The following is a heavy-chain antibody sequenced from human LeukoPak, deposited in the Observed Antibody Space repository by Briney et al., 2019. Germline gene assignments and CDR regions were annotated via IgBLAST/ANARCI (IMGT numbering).Heavy chain of an antibody. D-gene: IGHD6-19*01. CDR3: ARAIGYTSGWFES. V-gene: IGHV5-51*01. CDR2: IYPGDSDT. J-gene: IGHJ5*01. CDR1: GYSFTNYW. Sequence: GESLKISCKGSGYSFTNYWIGWVRQMPGKGLEWMGIIYPGDSDTRYSPSFQGQVTISADKSVSTAYLQWSSLKASDTAMYYCARAIGYTSGWFESWGQGTPVSVSS.